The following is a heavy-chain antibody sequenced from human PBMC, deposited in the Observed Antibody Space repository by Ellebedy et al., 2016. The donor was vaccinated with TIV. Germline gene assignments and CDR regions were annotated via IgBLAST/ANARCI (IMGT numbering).Heavy chain of an antibody. CDR3: ARDCCTWRHFGY. Sequence: GESLKIPCEGSGFTVSSNYMSWVRQAPGKGLEWVSVIYSGGSTYYADSVKGRFTISRDNSKNTLYLQMNSLRAEDTAVYYCARDCCTWRHFGYWGQGTLVTVSS. CDR2: IYSGGST. V-gene: IGHV3-66*01. CDR1: GFTVSSNY. J-gene: IGHJ4*02. D-gene: IGHD3-3*02.